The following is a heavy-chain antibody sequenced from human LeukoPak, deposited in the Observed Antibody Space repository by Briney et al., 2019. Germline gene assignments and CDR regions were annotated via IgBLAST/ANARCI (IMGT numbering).Heavy chain of an antibody. D-gene: IGHD1-26*01. CDR3: TTAGGQNSGSYDFDY. Sequence: GGSLRLSCSASGFTFSNAWMSWVRQAPGKGLEWVGRIKSKTDGGTTDYAAPVKGRFTISRDDSKNTLYLQMNSLKTEDTAVYYCTTAGGQNSGSYDFDYWGQGTLVTVSS. CDR2: IKSKTDGGTT. J-gene: IGHJ4*02. V-gene: IGHV3-15*01. CDR1: GFTFSNAW.